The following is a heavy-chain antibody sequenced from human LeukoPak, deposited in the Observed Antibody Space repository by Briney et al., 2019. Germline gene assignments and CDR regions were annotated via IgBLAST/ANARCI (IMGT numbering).Heavy chain of an antibody. V-gene: IGHV1-69*13. CDR2: IIPIFGTA. CDR1: GDTFSSYA. D-gene: IGHD6-13*01. CDR3: ARDQSYSNTWFDY. J-gene: IGHJ4*02. Sequence: GASVNVTCKASGDTFSSYAISWVRQAPGQGLEWMGGIIPIFGTANYAQKFQGRVTITADESTSTAYMELTSLRSEDTAVYYCARDQSYSNTWFDYWGQGTLVTVSS.